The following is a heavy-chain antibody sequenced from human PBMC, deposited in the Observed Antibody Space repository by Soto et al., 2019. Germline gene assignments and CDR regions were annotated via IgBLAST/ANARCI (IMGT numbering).Heavy chain of an antibody. D-gene: IGHD4-4*01. CDR3: AGDNSKAYRVEGMDYFYYGMDV. CDR2: IIHSFATT. CDR1: GGTFSNYA. V-gene: IGHV1-69*01. Sequence: QVHLVQSGAEVKKPGSSVKVSCKASGGTFSNYAISWVRQAPGQGIEWMGGIIHSFATTNYAQHFQGRVTITADESTSTSYMELSSLRFEDTAIYYCAGDNSKAYRVEGMDYFYYGMDVWGQGTTVTVSS. J-gene: IGHJ6*02.